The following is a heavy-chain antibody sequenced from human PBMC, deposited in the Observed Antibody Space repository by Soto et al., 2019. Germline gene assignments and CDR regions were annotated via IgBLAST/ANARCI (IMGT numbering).Heavy chain of an antibody. CDR3: ARGGSSSKWFAP. D-gene: IGHD3-10*01. J-gene: IGHJ5*02. CDR2: IGYSGAT. Sequence: QSLTCTVSGGSITSGGSFWSWIRQHPGKGPEWIAFIGYSGATSYNPSLASRVTISADTYKSQFSLNLRSVTAAATAVYYCARGGSSSKWFAPWGQGTLVTVSS. CDR1: GGSITSGGSF. V-gene: IGHV4-31*03.